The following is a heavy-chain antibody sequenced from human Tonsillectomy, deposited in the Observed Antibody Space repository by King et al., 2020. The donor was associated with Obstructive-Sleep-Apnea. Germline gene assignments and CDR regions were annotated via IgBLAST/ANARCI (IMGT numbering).Heavy chain of an antibody. CDR3: AADLQWALPPAYYYYGMDV. D-gene: IGHD1-26*01. Sequence: QLVESGPEVKKPGTSVKVSCKASGFTFTSSAMQWVRQTRGQRLEWIGWIVVGSGNTNYEQKFQERVTITGDMSTSTAYMELSSLRSEDTAVYYCAADLQWALPPAYYYYGMDVWGQGTTVTVSS. CDR1: GFTFTSSA. CDR2: IVVGSGNT. V-gene: IGHV1-58*02. J-gene: IGHJ6*02.